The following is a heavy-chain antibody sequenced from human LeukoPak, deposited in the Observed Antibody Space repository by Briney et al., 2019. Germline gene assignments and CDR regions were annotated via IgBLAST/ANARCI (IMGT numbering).Heavy chain of an antibody. CDR3: ASAPGSGWYGD. CDR2: IYASGST. CDR1: GVSINSGLYY. D-gene: IGHD6-19*01. J-gene: IGHJ4*02. Sequence: SQTLSLTCTVSGVSINSGLYYWIWIRQPAGKGLEWIGRIYASGSTDYNPALKRRVSISVDTSKNQYSLNLNSGIADAAVVYYCASAPGSGWYGDGGEGILVTVSS. V-gene: IGHV4-61*02.